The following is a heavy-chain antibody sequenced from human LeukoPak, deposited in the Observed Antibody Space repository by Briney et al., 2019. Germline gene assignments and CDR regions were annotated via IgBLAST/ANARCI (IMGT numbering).Heavy chain of an antibody. D-gene: IGHD4-17*01. CDR3: ARDLVTVTKGFEI. CDR2: ISHIGRT. Sequence: SETLSLTCDVSGDSFSSHYWTWIRQSPGTGLEWIGYISHIGRTNYYPSLKSRVTISIDTSKNQFSLKLRSVTAADTAVYYCARDLVTVTKGFEIWGQGTMVSVSS. CDR1: GDSFSSHY. J-gene: IGHJ3*02. V-gene: IGHV4-59*11.